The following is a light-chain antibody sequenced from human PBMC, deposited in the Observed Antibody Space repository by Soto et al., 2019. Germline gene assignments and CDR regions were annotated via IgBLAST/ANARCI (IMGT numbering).Light chain of an antibody. CDR1: QSVSNNY. Sequence: EIVLTQSPGTLSLSPGERATLCCRSSQSVSNNYLAWYQQKPGQAPRLLIYGASSRATGIPDRFSGSGSGTDFTLTISRLEPEDFAVYYCQQYETSPGTFGQGTKVDIK. V-gene: IGKV3-20*01. CDR2: GAS. CDR3: QQYETSPGT. J-gene: IGKJ1*01.